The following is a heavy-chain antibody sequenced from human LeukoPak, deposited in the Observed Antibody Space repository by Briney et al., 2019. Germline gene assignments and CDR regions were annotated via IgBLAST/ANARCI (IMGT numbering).Heavy chain of an antibody. CDR1: GFSFSSYW. CDR3: ARTVTTIYYYFDY. D-gene: IGHD4-17*01. J-gene: IGHJ4*02. V-gene: IGHV3-53*01. Sequence: GGSLRLSCAASGFSFSSYWMSWVRQAPGKGLEWVSVIYSGGSTYYADSVKGRFTISRDNSKNTLYLQMNSLRAEDTAVYYCARTVTTIYYYFDYWGQGTLVTVSS. CDR2: IYSGGST.